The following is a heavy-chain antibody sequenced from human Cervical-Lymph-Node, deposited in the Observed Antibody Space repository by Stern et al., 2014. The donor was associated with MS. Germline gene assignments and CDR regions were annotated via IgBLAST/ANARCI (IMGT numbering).Heavy chain of an antibody. D-gene: IGHD3-22*01. CDR2: ISSGGNTI. Sequence: QLVQSGGDVVKPGGSLRLSCAASGFTFSDYYMNWIRQAPGKGLEWVSYISSGGNTIYYADSVKGRFTISRDNAKNSLFLGMNSLRGDDTAVYYCAARNFFDRSGSKPHFWGQGTLVTVSS. V-gene: IGHV3-11*01. CDR3: AARNFFDRSGSKPHF. J-gene: IGHJ4*02. CDR1: GFTFSDYY.